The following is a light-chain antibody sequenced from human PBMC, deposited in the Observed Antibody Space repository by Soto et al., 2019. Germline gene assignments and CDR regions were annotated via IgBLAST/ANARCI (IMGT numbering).Light chain of an antibody. CDR1: QDIRGA. V-gene: IGKV1-13*02. J-gene: IGKJ5*01. Sequence: AIQLTQSPSSLSASVGDRVTITCRASQDIRGALALYQQKPGKPPKLLIFDVSSLQSGVPSRFSGSGSGTDFTLTINSLQPEDFATYYCQQFNTYPITFGQGTRLEIK. CDR2: DVS. CDR3: QQFNTYPIT.